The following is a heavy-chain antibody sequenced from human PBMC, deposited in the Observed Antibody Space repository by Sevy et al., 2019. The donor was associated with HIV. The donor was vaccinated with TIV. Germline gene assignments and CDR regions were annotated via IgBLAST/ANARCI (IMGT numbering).Heavy chain of an antibody. D-gene: IGHD2-15*01. Sequence: GGSLRLSCVGSGFIFSTYGMHWVRQAPGKGLQWLAYILNDGTNEFYADSVTGRFTISRDNSKNTLSLQIDSLRVEDTAVYYCAKTNVDIVVVVAATHDYYYGMDVWGQGTTVTVSS. CDR3: AKTNVDIVVVVAATHDYYYGMDV. J-gene: IGHJ6*02. CDR2: ILNDGTNE. V-gene: IGHV3-30*02. CDR1: GFIFSTYG.